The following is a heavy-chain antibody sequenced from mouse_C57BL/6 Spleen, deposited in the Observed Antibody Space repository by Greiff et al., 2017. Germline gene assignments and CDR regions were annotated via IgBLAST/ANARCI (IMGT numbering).Heavy chain of an antibody. CDR1: GYTFTDYY. CDR3: ARSDYSNGYWYFDV. V-gene: IGHV1-26*01. D-gene: IGHD2-5*01. CDR2: INPNNGGT. Sequence: EVQLQQSGPELVKPGASVKISCKASGYTFTDYYMNWVKQSHGKSLEWIGDINPNNGGTSYNQKFKGKATLTVDKSSSTAYMELRSLTSADSAVYYCARSDYSNGYWYFDVWGTGTTVTVSS. J-gene: IGHJ1*03.